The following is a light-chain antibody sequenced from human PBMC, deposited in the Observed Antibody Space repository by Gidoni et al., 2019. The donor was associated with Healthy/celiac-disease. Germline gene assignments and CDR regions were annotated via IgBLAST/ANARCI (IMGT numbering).Light chain of an antibody. J-gene: IGKJ1*01. V-gene: IGKV3-20*01. CDR1: QSVSRSY. Sequence: ELVLTQSPGTLSLSPGERATLSCRASQSVSRSYLAWYQQKPGQAPRLLIYGASSRATGIPDRFSGSGSGTDFTLTISRLEPADFAVYYCQQYGSSPWTFGQGTKVEIK. CDR3: QQYGSSPWT. CDR2: GAS.